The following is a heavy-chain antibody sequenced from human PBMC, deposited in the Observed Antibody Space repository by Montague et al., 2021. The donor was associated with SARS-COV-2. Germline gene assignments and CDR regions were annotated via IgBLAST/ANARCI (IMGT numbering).Heavy chain of an antibody. D-gene: IGHD4-17*01. V-gene: IGHV6-1*01. CDR3: ARDGDYGGTWYSFLQN. CDR2: TFYRSQWHT. J-gene: IGHJ1*01. Sequence: CAISGDSDSVVTAAWQSIRQSPSIGLGWLGRTFYRSQWHTDSAASVRSRISSSGDISKNQFSLHLNSVTPEDTAIYYCARDGDYGGTWYSFLQNWGQGTLVIVSS. CDR1: GDSDSVVTAA.